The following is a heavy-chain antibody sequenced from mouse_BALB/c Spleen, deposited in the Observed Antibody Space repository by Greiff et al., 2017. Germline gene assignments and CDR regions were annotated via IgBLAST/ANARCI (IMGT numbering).Heavy chain of an antibody. Sequence: EVQLVESGGGLVQPGGSRKLSCAASGFTFSSFGMHWVRQAPEKGLEWVAYISSGSSTIYYADTVKGRFTISRDNPKNTLFLQMTSLRSEDTAMYYCARSENYGYYFDYWGQGTTLTVSA. CDR1: GFTFSSFG. V-gene: IGHV5-17*02. D-gene: IGHD1-2*01. CDR2: ISSGSSTI. J-gene: IGHJ2*01. CDR3: ARSENYGYYFDY.